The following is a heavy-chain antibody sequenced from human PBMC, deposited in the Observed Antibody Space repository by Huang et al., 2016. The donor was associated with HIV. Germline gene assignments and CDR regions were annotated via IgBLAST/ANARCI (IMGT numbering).Heavy chain of an antibody. D-gene: IGHD3-22*01. CDR1: GGTFTGYF. CDR3: VRCPGYYFEPSRYFDAFDI. J-gene: IGHJ3*02. V-gene: IGHV4-34*02. CDR2: IKPSGTT. Sequence: VQLQQWGASLLKPSETLSLTCAVSGGTFTGYFWGWVRQAPVKGLAWIAEIKPSGTTSDNPSLKSRVSMSVDVSNNQFSLSLKSVTAADTAVYFCVRCPGYYFEPSRYFDAFDIWGPGTMVTVS.